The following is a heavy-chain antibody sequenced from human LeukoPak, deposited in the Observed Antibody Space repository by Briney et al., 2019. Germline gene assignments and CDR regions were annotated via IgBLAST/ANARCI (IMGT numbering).Heavy chain of an antibody. CDR2: ISAYTGNT. CDR1: NYTFTSYP. J-gene: IGHJ1*01. V-gene: IGHV1-18*01. D-gene: IGHD6-6*01. CDR3: TRGSSSQHFQH. Sequence: ASVKVSCKASNYTFTSYPISWVRQAPGQGLEWMGWISAYTGNTNYAQKVQGRVTMTTDTSTNTAYMGLASLRPDDTAIYYCTRGSSSQHFQHWGQGTLVTVSS.